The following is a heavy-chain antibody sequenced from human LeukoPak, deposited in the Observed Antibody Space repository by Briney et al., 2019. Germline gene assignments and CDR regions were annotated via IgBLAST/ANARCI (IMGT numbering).Heavy chain of an antibody. Sequence: SVKVSCKASGGTFSSYAISWVRQAPGQGLEWMGGIIPIFGTANYAQKFQGRVTITADESTSTAYMELSSLRPDDTAVYYCARSPLYRGYDGQPHYFDYWGQGTLVTVSS. D-gene: IGHD5-12*01. V-gene: IGHV1-69*01. CDR2: IIPIFGTA. CDR3: ARSPLYRGYDGQPHYFDY. J-gene: IGHJ4*02. CDR1: GGTFSSYA.